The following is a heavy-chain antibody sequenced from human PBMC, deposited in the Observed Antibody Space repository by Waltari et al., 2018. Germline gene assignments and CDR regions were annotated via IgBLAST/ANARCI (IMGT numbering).Heavy chain of an antibody. D-gene: IGHD3-10*01. CDR2: IYSGGSA. V-gene: IGHV3-53*01. J-gene: IGHJ4*02. CDR1: GFPVSSDS. Sequence: EVRLVESGGDLVQPGGALSLSCASAGFPVSSDSMNWLRQTPGNGVAWVSVIYSGGSATYTDSVKSRFIVSRDNSRNTLYIQMNGLRADDTAIYYCARGHRGSRPLWGQGTLVTVSS. CDR3: ARGHRGSRPL.